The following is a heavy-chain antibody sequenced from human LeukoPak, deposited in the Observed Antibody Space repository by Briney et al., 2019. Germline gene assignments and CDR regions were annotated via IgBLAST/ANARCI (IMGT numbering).Heavy chain of an antibody. J-gene: IGHJ4*02. Sequence: GGSLRLSCAASGFTFSSYGMHWVRQAPGKGLERVAVISYDGSNKYYADSVKGRFTISRDNSKNTLYLQMNSLRAEDTAVYYCAKNIVGATNYWGQGTLVTVSS. CDR1: GFTFSSYG. CDR2: ISYDGSNK. V-gene: IGHV3-30*18. CDR3: AKNIVGATNY. D-gene: IGHD1-26*01.